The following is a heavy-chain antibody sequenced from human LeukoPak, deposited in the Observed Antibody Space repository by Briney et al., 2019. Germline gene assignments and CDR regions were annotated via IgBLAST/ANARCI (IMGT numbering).Heavy chain of an antibody. CDR2: IYYSGST. J-gene: IGHJ6*02. Sequence: SQTLSLTCTVSGGSISSGDDYWSWIRQPPGKGLEWIGYIYYSGSTYYNPSLKSRVTISVDTSKNQFSLKLSSVTAADTAVYYCARDHMVRDQGYYYYGMDVWGQGTTVTISS. CDR3: ARDHMVRDQGYYYYGMDV. V-gene: IGHV4-30-4*01. D-gene: IGHD3-10*01. CDR1: GGSISSGDDY.